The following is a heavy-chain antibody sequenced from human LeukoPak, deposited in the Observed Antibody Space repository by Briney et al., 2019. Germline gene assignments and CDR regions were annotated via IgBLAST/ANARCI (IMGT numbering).Heavy chain of an antibody. CDR3: VNPGSVAAAGSLFDY. V-gene: IGHV3-64D*09. J-gene: IGHJ4*02. CDR1: GFTFSSYA. D-gene: IGHD6-13*01. CDR2: ISSNGGST. Sequence: GSLRLSCSASGFTFSSYAMHWVRQAPGKGLEYVSAISSNGGSTYYADSVKGRFTISRDNSKNTLYLQMSSLRAEDTAVYYCVNPGSVAAAGSLFDYWAREPWSPSPQ.